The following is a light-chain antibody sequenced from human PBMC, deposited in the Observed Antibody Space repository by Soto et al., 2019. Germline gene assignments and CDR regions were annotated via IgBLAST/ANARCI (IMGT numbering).Light chain of an antibody. Sequence: EIVLTQSPGSLSLSPGERATLSCRASQSVDSTFFAWYQKKPGQPPRLLIYGASKRATGVPDRFSGSGSGTDFTLSISRLEPDDFAVYYRQQYMSSVTFGQGTKVEIK. CDR3: QQYMSSVT. CDR2: GAS. CDR1: QSVDSTF. J-gene: IGKJ1*01. V-gene: IGKV3-20*01.